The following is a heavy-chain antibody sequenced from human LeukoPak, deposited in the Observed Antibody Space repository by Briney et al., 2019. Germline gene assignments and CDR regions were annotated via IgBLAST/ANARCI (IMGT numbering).Heavy chain of an antibody. Sequence: GGSLRLSCAASGFTFSSYAMSWIRQAPGKGLEWVSAISGSGGSTYYADSVKGRFTISRDNSKNTLYLQMNSLRAEDTAVYYCAKDIGGITIFGVVIPPTFDYWGQGTLVTVSS. CDR3: AKDIGGITIFGVVIPPTFDY. V-gene: IGHV3-23*01. CDR1: GFTFSSYA. J-gene: IGHJ4*02. D-gene: IGHD3-3*01. CDR2: ISGSGGST.